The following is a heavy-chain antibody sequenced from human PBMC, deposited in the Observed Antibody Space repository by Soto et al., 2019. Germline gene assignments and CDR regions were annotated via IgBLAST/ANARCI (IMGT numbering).Heavy chain of an antibody. J-gene: IGHJ3*02. V-gene: IGHV1-18*01. CDR2: ISAYNGNT. D-gene: IGHD2-15*01. Sequence: ASVKVSCKASGYTFTSYAMHWVRQAPGQGLEWMGWISAYNGNTNYAQKLQGRVTMTTDTSTSTAYMELRSLRSDDTAVYYCARDMDCSGGSCYPDAFDIWGQGTMVTVSS. CDR3: ARDMDCSGGSCYPDAFDI. CDR1: GYTFTSYA.